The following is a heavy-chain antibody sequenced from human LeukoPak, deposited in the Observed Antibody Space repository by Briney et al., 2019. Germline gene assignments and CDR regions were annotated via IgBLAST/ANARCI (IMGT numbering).Heavy chain of an antibody. J-gene: IGHJ4*02. V-gene: IGHV1-2*02. D-gene: IGHD4-11*01. Sequence: ASVKVSCKASGYIFTNLYMRWVRQAPGQGLEWMGLIKPYVGDTYYAQKFQGGVTMTRDTSISTAYMELSRLTSDDTAVYFCARHNYDFDFDYWGQGTLVTVSS. CDR2: IKPYVGDT. CDR3: ARHNYDFDFDY. CDR1: GYIFTNLY.